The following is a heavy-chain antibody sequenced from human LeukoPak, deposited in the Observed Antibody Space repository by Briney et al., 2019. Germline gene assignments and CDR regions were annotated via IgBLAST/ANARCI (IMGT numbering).Heavy chain of an antibody. J-gene: IGHJ4*02. D-gene: IGHD6-19*01. CDR2: VIPMMGIA. CDR1: GGTLRRHT. V-gene: IGHV1-69*02. CDR3: ASRSHKTIVGADTREVGDY. Sequence: SVKVSCKASGGTLRRHTITWVRQAPGQGLEWMGRVIPMMGIANYAQKFQGRVTITADTSTDTAYMDLISLRSEDTAVYYCASRSHKTIVGADTREVGDYWGQGTLVTVSS.